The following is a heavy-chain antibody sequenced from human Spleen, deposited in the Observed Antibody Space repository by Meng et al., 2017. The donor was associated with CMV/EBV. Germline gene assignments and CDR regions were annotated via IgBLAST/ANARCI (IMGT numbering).Heavy chain of an antibody. D-gene: IGHD2/OR15-2a*01. V-gene: IGHV3-11*01. CDR3: ARDNGTRPRTGEYYGMDV. Sequence: GESLKISCAASGFTFSHYYMSWIRQAPGKGLEWVSYISSSGSTIYYADSVKGRFTISRDNAKNSLYLQMNSLRAEETAVYYCARDNGTRPRTGEYYGMDVWGQGTTVTVSS. CDR1: GFTFSHYY. CDR2: ISSSGSTI. J-gene: IGHJ6*02.